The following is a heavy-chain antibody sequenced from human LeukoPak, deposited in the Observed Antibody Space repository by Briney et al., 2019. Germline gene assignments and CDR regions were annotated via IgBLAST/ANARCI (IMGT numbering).Heavy chain of an antibody. CDR1: GVSISSYY. CDR2: ISTSGST. V-gene: IGHV4-4*09. J-gene: IGHJ2*01. Sequence: SETLSLTCTVSGVSISSYYCSWIRQPPGKGPEWIGYISTSGSTDYSPSLKSRVTISVDRSKNQCSLNLSSVTAADTAVYYCAGHDEGSGWYRSYIDLWGRGTLVIVSS. CDR3: AGHDEGSGWYRSYIDL. D-gene: IGHD6-19*01.